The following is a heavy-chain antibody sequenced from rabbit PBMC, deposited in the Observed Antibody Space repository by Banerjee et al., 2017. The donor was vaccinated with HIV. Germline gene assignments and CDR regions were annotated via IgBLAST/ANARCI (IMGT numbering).Heavy chain of an antibody. V-gene: IGHV1S40*01. J-gene: IGHJ4*01. D-gene: IGHD1-1*01. CDR1: GFDFSSSYW. Sequence: QSLEESGGDLVKPGASLTLTCTASGFDFSSSYWICWVRQAPGKGLEWIACMDAGSSGVTNYASWAKGRFTISKTSSTTVTLQMTSLTAADTATYFCASASSSAYYGYYFNLWGPGTLVTVS. CDR3: ASASSSAYYGYYFNL. CDR2: MDAGSSGVT.